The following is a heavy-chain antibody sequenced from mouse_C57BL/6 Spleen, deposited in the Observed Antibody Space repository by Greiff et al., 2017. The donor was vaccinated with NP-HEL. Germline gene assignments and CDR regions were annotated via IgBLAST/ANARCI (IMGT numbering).Heavy chain of an antibody. J-gene: IGHJ2*01. V-gene: IGHV1-61*01. CDR3: ARSGYGSSYEDY. CDR2: IYPSDSET. D-gene: IGHD1-1*01. CDR1: GYTFTSYW. Sequence: VQLQQPGAELVRPGSSVKLSCKASGYTFTSYWMDWVKQRPGQGLEWIGNIYPSDSETHYNQTFKDKATLTVDKSSSTAYMQLSSLTSEDSAVYYCARSGYGSSYEDYWGQGTTLTVSS.